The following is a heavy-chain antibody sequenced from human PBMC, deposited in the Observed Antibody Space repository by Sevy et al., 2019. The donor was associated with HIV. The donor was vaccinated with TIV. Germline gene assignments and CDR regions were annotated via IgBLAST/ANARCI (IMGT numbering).Heavy chain of an antibody. V-gene: IGHV3-21*01. CDR2: ISSSSSYI. CDR1: GFTFSSYS. D-gene: IGHD2-2*03. CDR3: ARDLGIVVVPAAIIFGGMDV. J-gene: IGHJ6*02. Sequence: WGSLRLSCAASGFTFSSYSMNRVRQAPGKGLEWVSSISSSSSYIYYADSVKGRFTISRDNAKNSLYLQMNSLRAEDTAVYYCARDLGIVVVPAAIIFGGMDVWGQGTTVTVSS.